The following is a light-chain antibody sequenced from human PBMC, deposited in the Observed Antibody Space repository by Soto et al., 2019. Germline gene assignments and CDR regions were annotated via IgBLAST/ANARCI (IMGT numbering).Light chain of an antibody. V-gene: IGKV1-9*01. J-gene: IGKJ2*01. CDR2: AAS. CDR1: QDIASY. CDR3: QRLNVNLL. Sequence: IQLTQSPSSLSASIGDRVTITCRASQDIASYLAWYQQKPGNAPKLLIYAASTLHSGVPSRFSGSGSGTDFTLTISSLQPEDCVTYCCQRLNVNLLFGQGTKLEIK.